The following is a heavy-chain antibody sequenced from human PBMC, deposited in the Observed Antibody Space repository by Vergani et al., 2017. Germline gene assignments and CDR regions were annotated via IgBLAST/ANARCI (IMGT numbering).Heavy chain of an antibody. CDR2: IWYDGSKE. Sequence: VQLVESGGGLVQPGGSLRLSCAGSGFTLSSHAMHWVRQAPGKGLEWVAFIWYDGSKESYADSVKGRFTISRDNSKNTLYLQMNNLRAADTAVYYCARSGYCAHGVCYMTYYYYMDVWGKGTAVTVSS. CDR3: ARSGYCAHGVCYMTYYYYMDV. V-gene: IGHV3-33*01. J-gene: IGHJ6*03. D-gene: IGHD2-8*01. CDR1: GFTLSSHA.